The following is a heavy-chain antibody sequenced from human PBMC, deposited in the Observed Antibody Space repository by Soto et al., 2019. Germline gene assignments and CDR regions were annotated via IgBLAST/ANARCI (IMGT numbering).Heavy chain of an antibody. Sequence: GASVKVSCKASRYTFTSYAMHWVRQAPGQRLEWMGWINAGNGNTKYSQKFQGRVTITRDTSASTAYMELSSLRSEDTAMYYCAIARPYSSSSRFDYWGQGTLVTVSS. CDR1: RYTFTSYA. D-gene: IGHD6-6*01. V-gene: IGHV1-3*01. J-gene: IGHJ4*02. CDR2: INAGNGNT. CDR3: AIARPYSSSSRFDY.